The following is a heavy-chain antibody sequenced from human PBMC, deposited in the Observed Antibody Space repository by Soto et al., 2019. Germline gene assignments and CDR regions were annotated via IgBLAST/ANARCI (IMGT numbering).Heavy chain of an antibody. Sequence: PGGSLRLSCAASGFTFSSYEMNWVRQAPGKGLEWDSYISSSGSTIYYADSVKGRFTISRDDAKNSLYLQMNSLRAEDTAVYYCERDLGMVRGADDAFDIWGQGTMVTVSS. CDR3: ERDLGMVRGADDAFDI. V-gene: IGHV3-48*03. CDR2: ISSSGSTI. J-gene: IGHJ3*02. D-gene: IGHD3-10*01. CDR1: GFTFSSYE.